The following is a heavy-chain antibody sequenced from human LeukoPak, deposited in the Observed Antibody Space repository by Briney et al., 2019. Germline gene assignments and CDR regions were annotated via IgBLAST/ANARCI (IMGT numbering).Heavy chain of an antibody. V-gene: IGHV3-15*01. CDR3: TRRGYSSGWHEDY. J-gene: IGHJ4*02. D-gene: IGHD6-19*01. CDR2: IKSKTDGGTT. CDR1: GFTFSDTW. Sequence: GGSLRLSCAVSGFTFSDTWMSWVRQAPGKGLEWVGRIKSKTDGGTTDYAAPVKDRFTISRDDSKNTLYLQMNTLKSEDTAVYYCTRRGYSSGWHEDYWGQGTLVTVSS.